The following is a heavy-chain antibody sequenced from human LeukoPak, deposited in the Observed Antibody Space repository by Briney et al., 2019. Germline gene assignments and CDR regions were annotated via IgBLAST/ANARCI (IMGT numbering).Heavy chain of an antibody. CDR1: GGSISSYY. Sequence: SETLSLTCTVSGGSISSYYWSWIRQPAGKGLEWIGRIYTSGSTNYKPSLKSRVTMSVDTSKNQFSLKLSSVTAADTAVYYCARESNYYGSGTGWFDPWGQGTLVTVSS. D-gene: IGHD3-10*01. J-gene: IGHJ5*02. CDR3: ARESNYYGSGTGWFDP. CDR2: IYTSGST. V-gene: IGHV4-4*07.